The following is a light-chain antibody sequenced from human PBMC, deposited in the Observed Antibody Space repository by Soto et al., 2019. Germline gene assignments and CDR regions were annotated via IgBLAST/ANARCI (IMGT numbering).Light chain of an antibody. J-gene: IGKJ1*01. CDR2: DAS. V-gene: IGKV3-11*01. Sequence: EIFLTQSPDTLSLSPGETATLSFRASKSVTNYIAWYQQRPGQAPRLLIFDASDRASGVPARFSGSGSGTEFTLTISSLQPDDFATYYCQQYNSYPTFGQGTKVDIK. CDR1: KSVTNY. CDR3: QQYNSYPT.